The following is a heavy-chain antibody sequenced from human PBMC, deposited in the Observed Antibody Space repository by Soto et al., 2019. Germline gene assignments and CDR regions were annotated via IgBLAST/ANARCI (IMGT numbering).Heavy chain of an antibody. Sequence: SETLSLTCTVSGGSISSGGYYWSWIRQHPGKGLEWIGYIYYSGSTYYNQSHKSRVTISVDTSKNQFSLKLSSVTAADTAVYYCARDYLLVDGDTYYYYGMDVWGQGTTVTVSS. V-gene: IGHV4-31*03. D-gene: IGHD4-17*01. CDR2: IYYSGST. J-gene: IGHJ6*02. CDR3: ARDYLLVDGDTYYYYGMDV. CDR1: GGSISSGGYY.